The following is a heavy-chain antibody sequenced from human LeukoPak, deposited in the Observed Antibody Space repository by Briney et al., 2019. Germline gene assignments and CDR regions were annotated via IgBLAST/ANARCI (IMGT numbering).Heavy chain of an antibody. J-gene: IGHJ4*02. CDR2: IRSKTYRGTA. CDR3: TRGWYEIDY. V-gene: IGHV3-49*04. Sequence: GGSLRLSCAASGFTFSSYAMSWVRQAPGKGLEWVGLIRSKTYRGTAEYAASVKGRFTISRDDSKSIAYLQMNSLKTEDTAVYYCTRGWYEIDYWGQGTLVTVSS. D-gene: IGHD6-13*01. CDR1: GFTFSSYA.